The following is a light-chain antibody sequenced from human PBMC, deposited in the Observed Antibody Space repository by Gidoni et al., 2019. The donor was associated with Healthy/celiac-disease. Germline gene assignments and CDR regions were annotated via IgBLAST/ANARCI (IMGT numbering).Light chain of an antibody. V-gene: IGKV3-11*01. CDR2: DAS. CDR1: QSVSSY. CDR3: QQRSNWPYT. J-gene: IGKJ2*01. Sequence: EIVLTQSPATLSLSPGERATLSCSASQSVSSYLAWYQQKPGQAPRLLIYDASNRATGIPARFSGSGSGTDFTLTISSLEPEDFAVYYCQQRSNWPYTFXXXTKLEIK.